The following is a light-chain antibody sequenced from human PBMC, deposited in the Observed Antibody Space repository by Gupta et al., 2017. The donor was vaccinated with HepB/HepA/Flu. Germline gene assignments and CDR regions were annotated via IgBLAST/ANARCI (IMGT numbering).Light chain of an antibody. J-gene: IGKJ2*01. V-gene: IGKV6D-21*02. CDR1: QSIGSS. Sequence: DIVLSQPLDFQSVTPTEKVTITCRASQSIGSSLHWYQQKPDQSPKRLIKFDSQTISGGPSRFSGSGAGTDDTLTINSREAEDAAAYYCRQSSSLPQTFGQGTKLEIK. CDR2: FDS. CDR3: RQSSSLPQT.